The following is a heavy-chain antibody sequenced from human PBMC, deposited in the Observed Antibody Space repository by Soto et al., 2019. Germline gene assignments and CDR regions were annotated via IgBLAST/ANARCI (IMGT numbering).Heavy chain of an antibody. V-gene: IGHV4-39*01. CDR1: GGSISSSSYY. CDR3: ATLWFGEGNY. Sequence: QLQLQESGPGLVKPSETLSLTCTVSGGSISSSSYYWGWIRQPPGKGLEWIGSIYYSGSTYYNPSLXGXLXISXDTSTQQFSLTLSSVTAADTAVYYCATLWFGEGNYWGQGTLVTVSS. CDR2: IYYSGST. D-gene: IGHD3-10*01. J-gene: IGHJ4*02.